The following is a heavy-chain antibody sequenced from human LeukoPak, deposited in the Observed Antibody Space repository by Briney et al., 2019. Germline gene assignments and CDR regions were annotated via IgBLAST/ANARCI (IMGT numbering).Heavy chain of an antibody. J-gene: IGHJ6*03. CDR3: ARADSANSYDSGRYFNYFYMDV. V-gene: IGHV4-59*11. Sequence: SETLSLTCTVSGGSISGHYWSWIRQPPGKGLECIGYMYYSGSTNYNPSLKSRVTISLDTSKNQFSLKLSSVTAADTAVYFCARADSANSYDSGRYFNYFYMDVWGRGTTVTVSS. D-gene: IGHD3-10*01. CDR2: MYYSGST. CDR1: GGSISGHY.